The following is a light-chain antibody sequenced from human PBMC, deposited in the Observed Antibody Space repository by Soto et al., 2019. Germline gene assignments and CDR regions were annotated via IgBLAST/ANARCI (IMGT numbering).Light chain of an antibody. CDR2: EVS. CDR3: CSYAGNNIHYV. V-gene: IGLV2-23*02. CDR1: SSDVGNFNL. J-gene: IGLJ1*01. Sequence: QSVLTQPASVSGSPGQSITISCAGTSSDVGNFNLVSWYQHHPGEAPKLMIYEVSKRPSGVSNRYSGSKSGNTDSLTISGLQAEDEADYYCCSYAGNNIHYVFGTGTKVTVL.